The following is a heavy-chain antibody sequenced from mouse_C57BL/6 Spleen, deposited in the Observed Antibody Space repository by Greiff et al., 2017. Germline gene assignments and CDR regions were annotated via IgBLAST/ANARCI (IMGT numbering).Heavy chain of an antibody. CDR1: GYAFSSSW. D-gene: IGHD2-4*01. J-gene: IGHJ4*01. CDR2: IYPGDGDT. V-gene: IGHV1-82*01. CDR3: ARVDDYETTVDY. Sequence: QVTLNVSGPELVKPGASVKISCKASGYAFSSSWMNWVKQRPGKGLEWIGRIYPGDGDTNYNGKFKGKATLTADKSSSTAYMQLSSLSSEDSAVYFCARVDDYETTVDYWGQGTSVTVSS.